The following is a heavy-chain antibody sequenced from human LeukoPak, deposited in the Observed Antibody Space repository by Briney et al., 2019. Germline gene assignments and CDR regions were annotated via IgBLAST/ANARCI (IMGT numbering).Heavy chain of an antibody. J-gene: IGHJ4*02. CDR1: GFTFSRYS. V-gene: IGHV3-21*01. Sequence: GGSLRLSCSASGFTFSRYSMNWVRQAPGKGLEWVASIGSASIYIDYADSVKGRFTISRDNAKNSLYLQMNSLRAEDTAVYYCATESGTYSGTCFDYWGQGNLVTVSS. D-gene: IGHD1-26*01. CDR3: ATESGTYSGTCFDY. CDR2: IGSASIYI.